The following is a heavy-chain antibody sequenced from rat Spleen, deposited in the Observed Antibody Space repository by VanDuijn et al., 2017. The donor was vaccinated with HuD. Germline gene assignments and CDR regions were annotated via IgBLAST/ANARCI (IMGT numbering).Heavy chain of an antibody. CDR2: ISSGGCGT. D-gene: IGHD1-10*01. CDR3: ARHGAYNNYGWFAY. CDR1: GFTFSAYY. Sequence: EVQLVESDGGLVQPGRSLKLSCAASGFTFSAYYMAWVRQAPTKGLEWVASISSGGCGTYYPDSVKGRFTISRDNAKSTLYLQMDSLRSEDTASYYCARHGAYNNYGWFAYWGQGTLVTVSS. J-gene: IGHJ3*01. V-gene: IGHV5-25*01.